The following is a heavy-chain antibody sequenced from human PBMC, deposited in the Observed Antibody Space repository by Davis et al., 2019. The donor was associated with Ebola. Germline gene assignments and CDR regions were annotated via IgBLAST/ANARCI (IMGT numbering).Heavy chain of an antibody. Sequence: GESLKLSCAASGFDFSDFYMSWVRQAPGKGLEWLAYITSRRPTTYYADSVKGRFTISRDNTKKSLYLQMNDMRDEDTATYYCASNLGGFGERGYFDNWRRGTGVTVS. CDR1: GFDFSDFY. CDR3: ASNLGGFGERGYFDN. D-gene: IGHD3-10*01. J-gene: IGHJ4*02. CDR2: ITSRRPTT. V-gene: IGHV3-11*01.